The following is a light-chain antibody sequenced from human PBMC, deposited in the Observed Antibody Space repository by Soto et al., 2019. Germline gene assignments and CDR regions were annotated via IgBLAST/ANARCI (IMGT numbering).Light chain of an antibody. V-gene: IGLV2-14*03. CDR3: SSYRSFSTLGV. Sequence: QSALTQPASVSGSPGQSITISCTGTSSDVGGYNYVSWYQQHPGKAPKLMIYDVSNQPSGVSNRFSGSKSGNTASLTISGLQAEDEADYYCSSYRSFSTLGVFGGGTKLTVL. CDR1: SSDVGGYNY. CDR2: DVS. J-gene: IGLJ2*01.